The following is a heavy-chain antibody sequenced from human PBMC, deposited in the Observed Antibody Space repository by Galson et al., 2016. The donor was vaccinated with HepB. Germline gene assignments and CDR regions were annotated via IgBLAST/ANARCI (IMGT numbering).Heavy chain of an antibody. Sequence: SETLSLTCTVFGGAISSYYWSWIRQVPEKGLEWIGYVHYTGATKYNPSLKSRVTISIDTSKNQFSLNLNSVTAADTAVYYCARIQFGELSPFDYWGQGSLVTVSS. D-gene: IGHD3-10*01. CDR1: GGAISSYY. CDR2: VHYTGAT. J-gene: IGHJ4*02. V-gene: IGHV4-59*01. CDR3: ARIQFGELSPFDY.